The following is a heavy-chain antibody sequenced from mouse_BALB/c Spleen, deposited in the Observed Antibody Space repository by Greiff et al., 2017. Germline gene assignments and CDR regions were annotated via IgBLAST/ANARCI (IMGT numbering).Heavy chain of an antibody. Sequence: EVKVVESGGGLVQPGGSRKLSCAASGFTFSSFGMHWVRQAPEKGLEWVAYISSGSSTIYYADTVKGRFTISRDNPKNTLFLQMTSLRSEDTAMYYCARSGVYYYGSSHYFDYWGQGTTLTVSS. D-gene: IGHD1-1*01. CDR1: GFTFSSFG. V-gene: IGHV5-17*02. J-gene: IGHJ2*01. CDR3: ARSGVYYYGSSHYFDY. CDR2: ISSGSSTI.